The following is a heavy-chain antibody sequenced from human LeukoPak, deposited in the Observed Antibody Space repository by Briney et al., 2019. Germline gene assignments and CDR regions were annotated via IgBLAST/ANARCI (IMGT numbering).Heavy chain of an antibody. Sequence: ASVKVSCKASGYTFTGYYMHWVRQAPGQGLEWMGWINPNSGGTNYAQKFQGRVTMTRDTSISTAYMELIRLRSDDTAVYYCARESGGYSGYDTFHYWGQGTLVTVSS. J-gene: IGHJ4*02. CDR3: ARESGGYSGYDTFHY. CDR1: GYTFTGYY. CDR2: INPNSGGT. V-gene: IGHV1-2*02. D-gene: IGHD5-12*01.